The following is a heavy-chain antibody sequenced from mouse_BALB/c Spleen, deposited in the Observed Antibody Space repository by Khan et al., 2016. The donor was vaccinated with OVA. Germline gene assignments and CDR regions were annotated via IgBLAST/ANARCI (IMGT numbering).Heavy chain of an antibody. Sequence: QVQLKQSGPELVKPGASVRMSCNASGYTFTDFLISWVIQRAGRGLEWIGEIYPGSGYTYYNERFKGKATLTSDRSSNTAYMKLSSLTSADSAVYFCARAGYGGFAYWGQGTLVTVSA. CDR1: GYTFTDFL. CDR2: IYPGSGYT. CDR3: ARAGYGGFAY. J-gene: IGHJ3*01. V-gene: IGHV1-77*01. D-gene: IGHD3-2*02.